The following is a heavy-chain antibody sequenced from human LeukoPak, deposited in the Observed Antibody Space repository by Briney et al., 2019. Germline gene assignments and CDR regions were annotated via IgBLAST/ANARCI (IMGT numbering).Heavy chain of an antibody. Sequence: GGSLRLSCAASGFTFSSYGMHWVRQAPGKGLEWVAVIWYDESNKYYADSVKGRFTISRDNSKNTLYLQMNSLRAEDTAVYYCARDRDSSSWFPHFDYWGQGTLVTVSS. CDR3: ARDRDSSSWFPHFDY. CDR2: IWYDESNK. CDR1: GFTFSSYG. J-gene: IGHJ4*02. D-gene: IGHD6-13*01. V-gene: IGHV3-33*01.